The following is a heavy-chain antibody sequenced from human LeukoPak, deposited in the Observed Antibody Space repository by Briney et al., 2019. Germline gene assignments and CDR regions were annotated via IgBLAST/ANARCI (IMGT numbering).Heavy chain of an antibody. J-gene: IGHJ5*02. V-gene: IGHV3-15*01. Sequence: GGSLRLSCTASGFTFTDDCESWVRQAPGKGLEWVGRIKTKTEGATTDYAAPVKGRFTISRDDSQNTLYLQMNSLKTEDTAVYSCTTAKDNPSFDQWGQGPLVTVSS. CDR3: TTAKDNPSFDQ. CDR1: GFTFTDDC. CDR2: IKTKTEGATT. D-gene: IGHD1-14*01.